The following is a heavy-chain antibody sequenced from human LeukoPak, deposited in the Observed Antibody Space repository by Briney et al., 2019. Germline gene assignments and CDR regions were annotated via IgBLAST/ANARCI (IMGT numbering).Heavy chain of an antibody. CDR3: ARDLHRVVVRGVPHYYYYMDV. CDR2: IKQDGSEK. D-gene: IGHD3-10*01. J-gene: IGHJ6*03. Sequence: GGSLRLSCAASGFTFRTYWMSWVRQAPGKGLEWVANIKQDGSEKYYVDSVKGRFTISRDNAKNSLYVQMNGLRAEDTAVYYCARDLHRVVVRGVPHYYYYMDVWGKGTTVTISS. CDR1: GFTFRTYW. V-gene: IGHV3-7*03.